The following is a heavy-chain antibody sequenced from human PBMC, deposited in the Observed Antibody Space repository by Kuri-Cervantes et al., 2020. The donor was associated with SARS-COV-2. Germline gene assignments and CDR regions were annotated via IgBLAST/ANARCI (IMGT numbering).Heavy chain of an antibody. CDR2: IYYSGST. CDR3: ARHPPGYYDSSGYYDY. J-gene: IGHJ4*02. D-gene: IGHD3-22*01. V-gene: IGHV4-38-2*02. CDR1: GYSISSGYY. Sequence: SETLSLTCTVSGYSISSGYYWGWIRQPPGKGLEWIGSIYYSGSTYYNPSLKSRVTISVDTSKNQFSLKLSSVTAADTAVYYCARHPPGYYDSSGYYDYWGQGTLVTVSS.